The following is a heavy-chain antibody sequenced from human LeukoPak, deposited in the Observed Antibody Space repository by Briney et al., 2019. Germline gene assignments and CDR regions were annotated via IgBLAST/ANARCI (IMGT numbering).Heavy chain of an antibody. CDR2: ISSSSSYI. V-gene: IGHV3-21*01. CDR3: AGDSYGYLTWFDP. CDR1: GFTFSSYS. Sequence: GGSLRRSCSASGFTFSSYSMKWVRQAPGKGLEGVSSISSSSSYIYYADSVKGRFTISRDNATNSLYLQMNSLRAEDTAVYYCAGDSYGYLTWFDPWGQGTLVTVSS. D-gene: IGHD5-18*01. J-gene: IGHJ5*02.